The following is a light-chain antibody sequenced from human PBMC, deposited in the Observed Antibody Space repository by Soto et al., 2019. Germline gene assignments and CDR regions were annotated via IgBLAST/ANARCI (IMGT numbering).Light chain of an antibody. CDR1: QGIRND. CDR2: AAS. J-gene: IGKJ1*01. V-gene: IGKV1-6*01. Sequence: AIPMTQSPSSLFASVGDRVSITCRASQGIRNDLGWFQQKPGKAPNLLIYAASGLQNGVPSRFSGSGSGTDFTLTISGLQSEDFATYFCLQDFNYPWTFGQGTKVDIK. CDR3: LQDFNYPWT.